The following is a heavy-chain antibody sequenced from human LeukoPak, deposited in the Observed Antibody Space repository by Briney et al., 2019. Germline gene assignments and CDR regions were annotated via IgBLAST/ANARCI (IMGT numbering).Heavy chain of an antibody. J-gene: IGHJ4*02. CDR3: ARADYYDSSGATFDY. Sequence: SETLSLTCTVSGGSISSYYWSWIRQPAGKGLEWIGRIYTSGSTNYNPSLKSRVTISVDTSKNQFSLKLSSVTAADTAVYYCARADYYDSSGATFDYWGQGTLVTVSS. V-gene: IGHV4-4*07. CDR2: IYTSGST. CDR1: GGSISSYY. D-gene: IGHD3-22*01.